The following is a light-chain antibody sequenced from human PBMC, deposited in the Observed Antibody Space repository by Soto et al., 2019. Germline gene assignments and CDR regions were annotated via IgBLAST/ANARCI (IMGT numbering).Light chain of an antibody. CDR2: DAS. Sequence: EVVMTQSPATLSVSPGERATLSCRASQTVSSNLAWYQQKPGQAPRLLIYDASTRATGIPARFCGGGSGTEFIPPTSSLQSEDFSVLYCQQHGSWPPEGTFGPGTKVDIK. CDR1: QTVSSN. J-gene: IGKJ3*01. V-gene: IGKV3-15*01. CDR3: QQHGSWPPEGT.